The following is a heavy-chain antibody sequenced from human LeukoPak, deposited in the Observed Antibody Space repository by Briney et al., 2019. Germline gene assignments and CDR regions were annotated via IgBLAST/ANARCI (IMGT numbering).Heavy chain of an antibody. CDR1: GFTFSSYG. CDR2: IWYDGSNK. V-gene: IGHV3-33*01. D-gene: IGHD3-3*01. CDR3: ARDNYDFWSGYYSPYYYYYYMDV. Sequence: GGSLRLSCAASGFTFSSYGMHWVRQAPGKGLEWVAAIWYDGSNKYYADSVKGRFTISRDNSKNTLYLQMNSLRAEDTAVYYCARDNYDFWSGYYSPYYYYYYMDVWGKGTTVTVSS. J-gene: IGHJ6*03.